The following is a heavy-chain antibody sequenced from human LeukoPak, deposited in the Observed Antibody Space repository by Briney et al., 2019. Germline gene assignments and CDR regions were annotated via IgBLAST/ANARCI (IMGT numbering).Heavy chain of an antibody. V-gene: IGHV3-30*02. CDR1: GFTFLSYG. CDR3: AKCPSSTWPNLYDY. J-gene: IGHJ4*02. D-gene: IGHD2-2*01. Sequence: GGSLRLSCAASGFTFLSYGMHWVRQAPGRGLEWVAFIGYDGNNKYYADSVKGRFTISRDNSEDTLSLQMNSLRAEDTAVYYCAKCPSSTWPNLYDYWGQGTLVTVSA. CDR2: IGYDGNNK.